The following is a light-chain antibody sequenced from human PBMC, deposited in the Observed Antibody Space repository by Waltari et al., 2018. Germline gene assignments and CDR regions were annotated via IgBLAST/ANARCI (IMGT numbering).Light chain of an antibody. J-gene: IGKJ2*01. Sequence: DIVMTQSPDSLAVSLGERATINCKSSQSILYSPSNKNYLAWYQQKPGQPPKLLIYWASTRESGVPDRFSGSGSGTDFTLTISSLQAEDVAVYYCQQYYSTPGYTFGQGTKLEIK. CDR3: QQYYSTPGYT. V-gene: IGKV4-1*01. CDR1: QSILYSPSNKNY. CDR2: WAS.